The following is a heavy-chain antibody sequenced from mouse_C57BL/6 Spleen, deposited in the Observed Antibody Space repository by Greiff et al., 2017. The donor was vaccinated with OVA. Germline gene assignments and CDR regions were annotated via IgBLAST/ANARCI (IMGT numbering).Heavy chain of an antibody. CDR3: ARWPHYGSPRMDY. J-gene: IGHJ4*01. CDR1: GFNIKDYY. Sequence: EVQLQQSGAELVKPGASVKLSCTASGFNIKDYYMHWVKQRTEQGLEWIGRIDPEDGENKYAPKFQGKATITADTSSNTAYLQLSSLTSEDTAVYYCARWPHYGSPRMDYWGQGTSVTVSS. D-gene: IGHD1-1*01. CDR2: IDPEDGEN. V-gene: IGHV14-2*01.